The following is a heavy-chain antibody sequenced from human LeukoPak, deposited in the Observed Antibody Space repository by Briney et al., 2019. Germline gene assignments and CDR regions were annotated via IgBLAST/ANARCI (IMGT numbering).Heavy chain of an antibody. CDR3: ARVKRGYSYGRIDY. V-gene: IGHV4-34*01. D-gene: IGHD5-18*01. J-gene: IGHJ4*02. CDR2: INHSGST. Sequence: KPSETLSLTCAVYGGSFSGYYWSRIRQPPGKGLEWIGEINHSGSTNYNPSLKSRVTISIDTSKNQFSLKLSSVTAADTAVYYCARVKRGYSYGRIDYWGQGTLVTVSS. CDR1: GGSFSGYY.